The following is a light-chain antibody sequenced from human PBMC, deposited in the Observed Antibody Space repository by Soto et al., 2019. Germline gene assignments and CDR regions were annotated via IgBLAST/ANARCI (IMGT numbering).Light chain of an antibody. CDR1: QSISGY. CDR3: QQSYSTPQT. J-gene: IGKJ4*01. Sequence: DIQMTQSPSSLSASVGDRVTITCRASQSISGYLNWYQQKPGKAPKLLIYAASSLQSGVPSRFSGSGSGTDFTLTISSLQPEDFATYYCQQSYSTPQTFGGGTKVDIK. CDR2: AAS. V-gene: IGKV1-39*01.